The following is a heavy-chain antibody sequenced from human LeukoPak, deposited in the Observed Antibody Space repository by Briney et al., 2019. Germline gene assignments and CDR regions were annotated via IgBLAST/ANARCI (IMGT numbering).Heavy chain of an antibody. V-gene: IGHV1-2*02. J-gene: IGHJ3*02. CDR2: INPNSGGE. Sequence: ASVMVSCKESGYSFTGYYMHCVRQAPGQGLEWMVWINPNSGGENYAQKFQRRRTMTRDTSISTAYFELSRLRADDTADYYGSREGAGAGDGRAFYIWGQGTMVTVSS. D-gene: IGHD6-19*01. CDR1: GYSFTGYY. CDR3: SREGAGAGDGRAFYI.